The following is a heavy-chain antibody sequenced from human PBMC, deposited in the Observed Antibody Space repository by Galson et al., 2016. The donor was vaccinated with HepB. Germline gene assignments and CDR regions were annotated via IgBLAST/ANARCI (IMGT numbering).Heavy chain of an antibody. CDR2: ISGFNGNT. CDR1: GYTFTGHG. CDR3: AGSPSDFWNPPARDYYYGFDV. J-gene: IGHJ6*02. Sequence: QSGAEVKKPGASVKVSCKASGYTFTGHGISWMRQAPGQGLEWLGWISGFNGNTNYAQSVQGRVTLTTDTPTSTAYMELRSLRSDDTAVYFCAGSPSDFWNPPARDYYYGFDVWGQGTPVTVSS. V-gene: IGHV1-18*01. D-gene: IGHD3-3*01.